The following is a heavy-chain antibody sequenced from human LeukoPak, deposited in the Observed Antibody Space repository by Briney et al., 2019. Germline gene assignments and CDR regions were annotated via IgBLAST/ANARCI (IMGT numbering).Heavy chain of an antibody. J-gene: IGHJ5*02. D-gene: IGHD6-13*01. CDR3: ATVGSSWSGWFDP. Sequence: ASVKVSCKASGYTLTELSMHWVRQAPGKGLEWMGGFDPEDGETIYAQKFQGRVTVTEDTSTDTAYMELSSLRSEDTAVYYCATVGSSWSGWFDPWGQGTLVTVSS. V-gene: IGHV1-24*01. CDR2: FDPEDGET. CDR1: GYTLTELS.